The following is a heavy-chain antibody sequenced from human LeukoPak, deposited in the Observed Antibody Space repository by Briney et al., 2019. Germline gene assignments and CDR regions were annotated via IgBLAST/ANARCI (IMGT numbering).Heavy chain of an antibody. Sequence: SQTLSLTCALSGDSVSSNSATWNWIRPSPTRGIEWLGRTYYRSHCYNDYAFSVKRRITFNPYTSKNQFTLQLNSETPEDTAVYYCSRRGPAGSSSSGMDVWGQGTTVTVSS. CDR2: TYYRSHCYN. CDR3: SRRGPAGSSSSGMDV. CDR1: GDSVSSNSAT. D-gene: IGHD6-6*01. J-gene: IGHJ6*02. V-gene: IGHV6-1*01.